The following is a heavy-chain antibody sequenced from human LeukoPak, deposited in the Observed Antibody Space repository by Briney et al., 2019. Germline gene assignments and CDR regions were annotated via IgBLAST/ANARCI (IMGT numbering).Heavy chain of an antibody. V-gene: IGHV4-39*07. CDR1: GGSISSSSYY. CDR3: AREQTGYYDFWSGYSPGFYMDV. J-gene: IGHJ6*03. D-gene: IGHD3-3*01. CDR2: IYYSGST. Sequence: SETLSLTCTVSGGSISSSSYYWGWIRQPPGKGLEWIGSIYYSGSTYYNPSLKSRVTISVDTSKNQFSLKLSSVTAADTAVYYCAREQTGYYDFWSGYSPGFYMDVWGKGTTVTVSS.